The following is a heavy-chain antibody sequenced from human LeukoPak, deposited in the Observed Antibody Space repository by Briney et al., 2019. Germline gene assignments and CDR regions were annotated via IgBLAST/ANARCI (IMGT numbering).Heavy chain of an antibody. CDR2: FYPEDGET. Sequence: ASVKVSCKVSGYTLTELSMHWVRPTPGKGRGWMGGFYPEDGETIYAQKFRGRVTMTEDTSTDTAYMELSSLRSEDTAVYYCATVAVAGTYYYGMDVWGQGTTVTVSS. J-gene: IGHJ6*02. CDR1: GYTLTELS. CDR3: ATVAVAGTYYYGMDV. D-gene: IGHD6-19*01. V-gene: IGHV1-24*01.